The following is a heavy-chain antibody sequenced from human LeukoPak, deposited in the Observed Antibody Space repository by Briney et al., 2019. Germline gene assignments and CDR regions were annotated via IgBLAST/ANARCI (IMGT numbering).Heavy chain of an antibody. D-gene: IGHD5-12*01. Sequence: ASVKVSCKASGYTFTSYGISWVRQAPGQGLEWMGWISAYNGNTNYAQKLQGRVTMTTDTSTSTAYMELRSLRSDDTAVYYCARGSQALRGYSGYANWFDPWGQGTLVTVSS. CDR1: GYTFTSYG. J-gene: IGHJ5*02. CDR3: ARGSQALRGYSGYANWFDP. CDR2: ISAYNGNT. V-gene: IGHV1-18*01.